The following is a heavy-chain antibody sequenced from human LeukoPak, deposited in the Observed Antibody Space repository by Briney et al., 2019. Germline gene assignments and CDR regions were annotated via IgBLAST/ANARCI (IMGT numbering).Heavy chain of an antibody. D-gene: IGHD3-10*01. Sequence: PGGSLRLSCAASGFTFSTFAMIWVRQPPGKGLEWVSSIFPSGGEIHYADSVRGRFTISRDNSENTLYLQMNSLRAEDTAVYYCAKGTIVHSFDYWGQGTLVTVSS. J-gene: IGHJ4*02. V-gene: IGHV3-23*01. CDR1: GFTFSTFA. CDR2: IFPSGGEI. CDR3: AKGTIVHSFDY.